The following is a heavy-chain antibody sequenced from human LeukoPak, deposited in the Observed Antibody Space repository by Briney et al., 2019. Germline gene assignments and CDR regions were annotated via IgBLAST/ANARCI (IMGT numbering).Heavy chain of an antibody. J-gene: IGHJ6*03. Sequence: MPSQTLSLTCTVSGGSISSGSYYWSWIRQPAGKGLELIGRIYTSGSTNYNPSLKSRVTISVDTSKNQFSLKLSSVTAADTAVYYCARDRRQWLVNVDYYYYMDVWGKGTTVTVSS. CDR1: GGSISSGSYY. V-gene: IGHV4-61*02. D-gene: IGHD6-19*01. CDR3: ARDRRQWLVNVDYYYYMDV. CDR2: IYTSGST.